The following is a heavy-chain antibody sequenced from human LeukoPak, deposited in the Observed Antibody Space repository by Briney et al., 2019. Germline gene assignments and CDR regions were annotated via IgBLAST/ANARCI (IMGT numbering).Heavy chain of an antibody. D-gene: IGHD4-17*01. CDR3: AREPVTGSVY. CDR1: GFTFSNYA. CDR2: ISSSSSYI. Sequence: PGGSLRLSCAASGFTFSNYAMSWVRQAPGKGLEWVSAISSSSSYIYYVDSVKGRFTISRDNAKNSLYLQMNSLRAEDTAVYYCAREPVTGSVYWGQGTLVTVSS. J-gene: IGHJ4*02. V-gene: IGHV3-21*01.